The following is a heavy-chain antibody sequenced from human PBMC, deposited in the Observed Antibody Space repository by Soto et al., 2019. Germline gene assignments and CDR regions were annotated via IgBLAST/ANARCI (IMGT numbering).Heavy chain of an antibody. CDR1: GGPIRSSAYY. J-gene: IGHJ3*02. D-gene: IGHD1-26*01. V-gene: IGHV4-39*01. CDR3: ASPLTLSGCYSYDAFYT. CDR2: FHYSGNV. Sequence: QLQLQESGPGLVKPSETLSLTCTVSGGPIRSSAYYWGWIRQPPGKGLEWIGTFHYSGNVDYNPYLWSRVTISVDETKYQLHLDLTSVTAADSAVLYCASPLTLSGCYSYDAFYTWGQGTMVTVSS.